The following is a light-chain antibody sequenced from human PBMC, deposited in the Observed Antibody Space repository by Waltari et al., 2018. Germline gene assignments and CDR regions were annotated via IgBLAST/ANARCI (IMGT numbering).Light chain of an antibody. V-gene: IGKV1-39*01. J-gene: IGKJ1*01. Sequence: DIQMTQSPSSLSASVGDRVTITCRASENVNNYLNWYQQKPGKAPKLLIYKASTLQSGVPSRFSGSGSGTDYTFTISSLQSEDVATYCCQHGYGTPPTFGQGTKVEIK. CDR1: ENVNNY. CDR2: KAS. CDR3: QHGYGTPPT.